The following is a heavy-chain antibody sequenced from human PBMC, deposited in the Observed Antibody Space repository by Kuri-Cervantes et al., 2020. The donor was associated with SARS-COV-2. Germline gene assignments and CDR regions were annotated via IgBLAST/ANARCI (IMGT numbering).Heavy chain of an antibody. CDR3: AREGNRLGLLSPQSRGYFDY. J-gene: IGHJ4*02. CDR2: INTNTGNP. Sequence: ASVKVSCKASGYTFTSYAMHWVRQAPGQRLEWMGWINTNTGNPTYAQGFTGRFVFSLDTSVSTAYLQISSLKAEDTAVYYCAREGNRLGLLSPQSRGYFDYWGQGTLVTVSS. D-gene: IGHD3-3*01. CDR1: GYTFTSYA. V-gene: IGHV7-4-1*02.